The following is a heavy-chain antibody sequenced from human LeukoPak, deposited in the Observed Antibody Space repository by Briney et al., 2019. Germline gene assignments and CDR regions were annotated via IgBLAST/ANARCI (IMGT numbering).Heavy chain of an antibody. CDR1: VYTFTIYD. D-gene: IGHD1-26*01. Sequence: ASVTVSLTSSVYTFTIYDNSWVWHPPAQGQELVGGISDYNGNTNYAQKLQGRVTMTTDTSTSAAYMEVRSLRSDDTAVYYCARADGGRGGSPFDYWGQGTLVTVSS. CDR2: ISDYNGNT. J-gene: IGHJ4*02. CDR3: ARADGGRGGSPFDY. V-gene: IGHV1-18*01.